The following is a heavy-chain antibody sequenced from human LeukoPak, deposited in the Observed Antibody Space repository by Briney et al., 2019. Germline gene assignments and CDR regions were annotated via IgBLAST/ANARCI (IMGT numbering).Heavy chain of an antibody. Sequence: GGSLRLACAASGFTFSSYAMHGVRQAPGKGLEWVAVISYDGSNKYYADSVKGRFTISRDNSKKTLYLQMNSLRSEDTAVYYCARDLAVVVPAAMRGHYYYGMDVWGQGTTVTVSS. CDR1: GFTFSSYA. V-gene: IGHV3-30-3*01. CDR2: ISYDGSNK. J-gene: IGHJ6*02. D-gene: IGHD2-2*01. CDR3: ARDLAVVVPAAMRGHYYYGMDV.